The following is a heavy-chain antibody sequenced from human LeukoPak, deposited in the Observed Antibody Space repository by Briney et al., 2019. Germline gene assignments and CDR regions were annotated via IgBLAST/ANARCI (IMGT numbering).Heavy chain of an antibody. J-gene: IGHJ4*02. V-gene: IGHV4-31*03. Sequence: PQTLSLTCTVSGGSISSGGYYWSWIRQHPEKGLEWIGYIYYSGSTYYNPSLKSRVTISVDTSKNQFSLKLSSVTAADTAVYYCARNRVSGYFDYWGQGTLVTVS. CDR1: GGSISSGGYY. CDR3: ARNRVSGYFDY. CDR2: IYYSGST. D-gene: IGHD1/OR15-1a*01.